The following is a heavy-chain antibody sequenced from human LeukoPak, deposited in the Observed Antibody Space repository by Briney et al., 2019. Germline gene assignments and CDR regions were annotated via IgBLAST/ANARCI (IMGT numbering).Heavy chain of an antibody. CDR2: INPSGGST. CDR3: ARGIVVITPSDAFDI. V-gene: IGHV1-46*01. Sequence: ASVKVSCKASGYTFTSYYMHWVRQAPGQGLEWMGIINPSGGSTSYAQKFQGRVTMTRDMSTSTVYMELSSLRSEDTAVYYCARGIVVITPSDAFDIWGQGTMVTVSS. CDR1: GYTFTSYY. J-gene: IGHJ3*02. D-gene: IGHD3-22*01.